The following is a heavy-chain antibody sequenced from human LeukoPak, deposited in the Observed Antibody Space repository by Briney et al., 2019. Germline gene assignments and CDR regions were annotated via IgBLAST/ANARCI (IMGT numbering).Heavy chain of an antibody. J-gene: IGHJ4*02. CDR1: GGSFSGYY. CDR2: INHSGST. V-gene: IGHV4-34*01. CDR3: ARAPIIWFGELYFDY. D-gene: IGHD3-10*01. Sequence: PSETLSLTCAVYGGSFSGYYWSWIRQPPGKGLEWIGEINHSGSTNYNPSLKSRVTISVDTSKNQFSLKLSSVTAADTAVYYCARAPIIWFGELYFDYWGQGTLVTVSS.